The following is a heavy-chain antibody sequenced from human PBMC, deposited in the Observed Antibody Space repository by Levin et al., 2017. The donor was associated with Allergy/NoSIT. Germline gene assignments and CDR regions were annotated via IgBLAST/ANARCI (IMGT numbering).Heavy chain of an antibody. CDR3: ARGPIAAAGRGDFDY. CDR1: GGSISSYY. D-gene: IGHD6-13*01. J-gene: IGHJ4*02. CDR2: IYYSGST. Sequence: ESLKISCTVSGGSISSYYWSWIRQPPGKGLEWIGYIYYSGSTNYNPSLKSRVTISVDTSKNQFSLKLSSVTAADTAVYYCARGPIAAAGRGDFDYWGQGTLVTVSS. V-gene: IGHV4-59*01.